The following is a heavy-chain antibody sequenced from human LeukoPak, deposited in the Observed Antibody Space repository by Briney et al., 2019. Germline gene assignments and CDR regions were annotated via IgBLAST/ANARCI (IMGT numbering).Heavy chain of an antibody. CDR1: GGSISGYY. V-gene: IGHV4-4*07. CDR2: IYTSGTT. J-gene: IGHJ6*03. CDR3: ARWSGSVTARNYYYYMDV. D-gene: IGHD6-6*01. Sequence: SETLSLTCTVSGGSISGYYWSWIRQPAGKGLEWIGRIYTSGTTDYNPSLRTRVTISVDASRNQFSLNLSSVTAADTAVYYCARWSGSVTARNYYYYMDVWGEGTTVTVSS.